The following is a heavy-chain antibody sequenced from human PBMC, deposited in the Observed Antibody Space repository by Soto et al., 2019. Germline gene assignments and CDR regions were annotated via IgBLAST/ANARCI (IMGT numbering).Heavy chain of an antibody. D-gene: IGHD1-26*01. J-gene: IGHJ6*02. CDR3: ARQGSWPYYYYGLDV. Sequence: QVQLAQSGPEVRKPGASVKVSCEASGYTFTTSGISWVRQVPGQGLEWMGWISTYNGDTNSAQNFQGRVLMTADTSTGTAYMELMSLKSDDTAVYYCARQGSWPYYYYGLDVWGQGTIVTVSS. V-gene: IGHV1-18*01. CDR2: ISTYNGDT. CDR1: GYTFTTSG.